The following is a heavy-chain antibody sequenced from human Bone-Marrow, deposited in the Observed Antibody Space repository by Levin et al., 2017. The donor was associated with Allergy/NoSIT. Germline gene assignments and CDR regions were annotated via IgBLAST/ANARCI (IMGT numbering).Heavy chain of an antibody. D-gene: IGHD2-15*01. CDR1: GGSISTYY. V-gene: IGHV4-59*01. CDR2: IYYGGST. CDR3: ARKAGYCDGGSCPSVRLGASDI. J-gene: IGHJ3*02. Sequence: PSETLSLTCTVSGGSISTYYWSWIRQPPGEGLEWIGYIYYGGSTKYNPSLKSRVTISVDTSKNQLSLKLSSVTAADTAVYYCARKAGYCDGGSCPSVRLGASDIWGQGTMVTVSS.